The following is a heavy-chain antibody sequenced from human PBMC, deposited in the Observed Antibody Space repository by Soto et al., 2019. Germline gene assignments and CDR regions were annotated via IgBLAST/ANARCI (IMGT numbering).Heavy chain of an antibody. J-gene: IGHJ4*02. D-gene: IGHD5-18*01. CDR2: IYYSGST. Sequence: SETLSLTCTVSGGSISSSSYYWGWIRQPPGKGLEWIGSIYYSGSTYYNPSLKSRVTISVDTSKNQFSLKLSSVTAADTAVYYCASRRYSYGAFDYWGEATLVTVSS. V-gene: IGHV4-39*01. CDR3: ASRRYSYGAFDY. CDR1: GGSISSSSYY.